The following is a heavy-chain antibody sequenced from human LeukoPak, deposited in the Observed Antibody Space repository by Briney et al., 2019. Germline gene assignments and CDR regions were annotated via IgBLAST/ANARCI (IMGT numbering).Heavy chain of an antibody. CDR3: ARPREEGTAMGLRAFDI. CDR1: GYSFTTYW. CDR2: IYPGDSDV. Sequence: GASLQISCKGSGYSFTTYWIGWVRQVPGKGLEWMGIIYPGDSDVRYSPSFQGQVTILADKSISTAYLQWSSLKASDTAMYYCARPREEGTAMGLRAFDIWGQGTMVTVSS. D-gene: IGHD5-18*01. J-gene: IGHJ3*02. V-gene: IGHV5-51*01.